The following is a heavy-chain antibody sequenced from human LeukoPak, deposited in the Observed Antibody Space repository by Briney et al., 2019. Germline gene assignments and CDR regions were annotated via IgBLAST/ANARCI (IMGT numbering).Heavy chain of an antibody. V-gene: IGHV3-23*01. CDR1: GFKLSSYA. CDR3: AKGRLSGGVVAGYGIDV. D-gene: IGHD3-22*01. J-gene: IGHJ6*02. Sequence: GGSLRLSCAASGFKLSSYAMSWVRQAPGKGLEWVSATSGSGGSTYYADSVKGRFTISRDNAKNTLYLQTNSLRAEDTAVYYCAKGRLSGGVVAGYGIDVWGQGTTITVSS. CDR2: TSGSGGST.